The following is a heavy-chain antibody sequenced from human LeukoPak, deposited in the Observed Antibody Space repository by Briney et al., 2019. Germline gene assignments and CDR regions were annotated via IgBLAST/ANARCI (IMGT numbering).Heavy chain of an antibody. CDR2: ISGSGGST. CDR1: GFTFRTFS. Sequence: GGSLRLSCAASGFTFRTFSMSRVRQAPGKGLEWVSAISGSGGSTYYADSVKGRFTISRDNSKNTLYLQMNSLRAEDTAVYYCAKDRAAAGTRWFDPWGQGTLVTVSS. J-gene: IGHJ5*02. D-gene: IGHD6-13*01. CDR3: AKDRAAAGTRWFDP. V-gene: IGHV3-23*01.